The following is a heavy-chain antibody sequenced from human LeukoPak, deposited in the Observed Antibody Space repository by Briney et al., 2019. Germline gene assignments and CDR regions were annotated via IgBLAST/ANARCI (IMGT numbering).Heavy chain of an antibody. V-gene: IGHV5-51*01. CDR3: ARGDYYDSSGLDY. J-gene: IGHJ4*02. CDR2: IYPGDSDT. D-gene: IGHD3-22*01. CDR1: GYSFTSYW. Sequence: PGESLKISCKGSGYSFTSYWNGWVRQMPGKGLEWMGIIYPGDSDTRYSPSFQGQVTISADKSISTAYLQWSSLKASDSAMYYCARGDYYDSSGLDYWGQGTLVTVSS.